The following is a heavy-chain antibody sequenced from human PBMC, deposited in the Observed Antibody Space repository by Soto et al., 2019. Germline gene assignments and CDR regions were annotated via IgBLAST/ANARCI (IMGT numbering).Heavy chain of an antibody. CDR2: IYYSGST. CDR3: ARADSSWPANGYYFNY. CDR1: GGSINSGDYF. V-gene: IGHV4-30-4*01. Sequence: SETLSLTCTVSGGSINSGDYFWGWIRQPPGKGPEWIGYIYYSGSTYYNPSLKSRLTISVDTSKNQFSLKLSSVTAADTAVYFCARADSSWPANGYYFNYWGQGTLVTVSS. J-gene: IGHJ4*02. D-gene: IGHD6-13*01.